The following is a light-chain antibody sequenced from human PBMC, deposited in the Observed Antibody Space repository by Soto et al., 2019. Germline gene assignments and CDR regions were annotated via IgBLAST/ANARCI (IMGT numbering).Light chain of an antibody. V-gene: IGKV3-20*01. CDR2: GAS. J-gene: IGKJ1*01. CDR1: QSFSSNY. Sequence: EIVLTQSPGTLSLSPGERATLSCRASQSFSSNYLAWYQHKPGQAPRLLIYGASSRATGIPDRFSGSGSGTDFTLTISRLEPEDFAVYYCQQYGSAGTFGQGTKLEVK. CDR3: QQYGSAGT.